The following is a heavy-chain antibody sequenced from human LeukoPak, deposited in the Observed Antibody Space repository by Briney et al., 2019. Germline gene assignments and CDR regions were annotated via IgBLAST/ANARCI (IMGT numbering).Heavy chain of an antibody. CDR3: AKDRHNKYQLPRYYYYYGMDV. CDR1: GFTFSSYG. J-gene: IGHJ6*02. Sequence: GGSLRLSCAASGFTFSSYGMHWVGQAPGKGLEGVAVISYDGSNKYYADSVKGRFTISRDNSKNTLYLQMNSLRAEDTAVYYCAKDRHNKYQLPRYYYYYGMDVWGQGTTVTVSS. CDR2: ISYDGSNK. V-gene: IGHV3-30*18. D-gene: IGHD2-2*01.